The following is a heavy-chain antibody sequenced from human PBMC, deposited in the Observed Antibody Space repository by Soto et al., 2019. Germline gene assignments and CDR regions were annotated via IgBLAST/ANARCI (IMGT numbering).Heavy chain of an antibody. CDR1: GFTFSSYA. D-gene: IGHD6-19*01. Sequence: QVQLVESGGGVVQPGRSLRLSCAASGFTFSSYAMHWVRQAPGKGLEGVAVISYDGSNKYYADSVKGRFTISRDNSKNTLYLQMNSLRAEDTAVYYWASGIAVALPPDYWGQGTLVTVSS. CDR2: ISYDGSNK. V-gene: IGHV3-30-3*01. CDR3: ASGIAVALPPDY. J-gene: IGHJ4*02.